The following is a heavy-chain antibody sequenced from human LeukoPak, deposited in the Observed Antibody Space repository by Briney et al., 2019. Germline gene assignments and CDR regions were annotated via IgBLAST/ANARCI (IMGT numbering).Heavy chain of an antibody. V-gene: IGHV3-23*01. J-gene: IGHJ5*02. CDR1: RFTFSGYA. CDR2: INASGVNT. D-gene: IGHD6-19*01. CDR3: AKGSGSGWYGWFDP. Sequence: GGSLRLSCAASRFTFSGYAMYWVRQTPGKGLQWVSCINASGVNTYYADSVKGRFTISRDNSNNTLYLQMNSLRAEDTAVYYCAKGSGSGWYGWFDPWGQGTLVTVSS.